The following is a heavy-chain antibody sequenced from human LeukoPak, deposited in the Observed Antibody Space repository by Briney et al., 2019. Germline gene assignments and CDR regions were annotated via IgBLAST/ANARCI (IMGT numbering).Heavy chain of an antibody. V-gene: IGHV3-43*02. CDR2: ISGDGGST. CDR1: GFTFDDYA. CDR3: AKGSPYCGGDCYTDY. J-gene: IGHJ4*02. Sequence: GGSLRLSCAASGFTFDDYAMHWVRQTPGKGLEWVSLISGDGGSTFHTDSLQGRFSISRDNSKNSLYLQMNSLRTEDTALYYCAKGSPYCGGDCYTDYWGQGTLVTVSS. D-gene: IGHD2-21*02.